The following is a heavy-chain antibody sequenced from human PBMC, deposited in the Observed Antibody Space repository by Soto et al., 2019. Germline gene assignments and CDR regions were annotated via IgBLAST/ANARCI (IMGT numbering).Heavy chain of an antibody. CDR2: ISSSSSTI. J-gene: IGHJ3*02. Sequence: GGSLRLSCAASGFTFSSYSMNWVRQAPGKGLEWVSYISSSSSTIYYADSVKGRFTISRANAKNSLYLQMISLRDEDTAVYYCARYRGYCTNGVCYNAFDIWGQGTMVTVSS. CDR3: ARYRGYCTNGVCYNAFDI. D-gene: IGHD2-8*01. CDR1: GFTFSSYS. V-gene: IGHV3-48*02.